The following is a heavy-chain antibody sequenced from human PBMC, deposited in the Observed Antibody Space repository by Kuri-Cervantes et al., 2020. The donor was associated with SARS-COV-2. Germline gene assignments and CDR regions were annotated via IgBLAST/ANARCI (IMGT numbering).Heavy chain of an antibody. CDR2: IYYDGSG. J-gene: IGHJ4*02. Sequence: SETLSLTCTVSGGSVSSRSYYWGWIRQPPGQGLEWIGSIYYDGSGHYNPSLKSRVTISADTSKNQFSLKLSSVTAADTAVYYCARDLGGSNYGGDDYWGQGTLVTVLL. V-gene: IGHV4-39*07. CDR1: GGSVSSRSYY. CDR3: ARDLGGSNYGGDDY. D-gene: IGHD4-23*01.